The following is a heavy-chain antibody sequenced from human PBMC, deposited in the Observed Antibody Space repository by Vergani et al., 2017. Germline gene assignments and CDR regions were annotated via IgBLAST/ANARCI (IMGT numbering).Heavy chain of an antibody. J-gene: IGHJ4*02. CDR3: ASRYCGSASCPYYFFDY. CDR1: GFTFNSYA. V-gene: IGHV3-30-3*01. CDR2: ISYDGSNK. D-gene: IGHD2-2*01. Sequence: QVQLVESGGGVVQPGRSLRLSCAASGFTFNSYAMHWVRQAPGKGLEWVAVISYDGSNKFYADSVKGRFTISRDNSKNTLFLQMNSLRAEDTAVYYCASRYCGSASCPYYFFDYWGQGCLVTVSS.